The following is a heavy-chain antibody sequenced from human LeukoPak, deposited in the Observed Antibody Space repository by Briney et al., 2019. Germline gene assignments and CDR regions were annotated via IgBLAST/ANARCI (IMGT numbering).Heavy chain of an antibody. J-gene: IGHJ3*02. V-gene: IGHV4-59*01. CDR3: ARYTYYYDSSGYRRGAFDI. D-gene: IGHD3-22*01. CDR2: IYYSGST. Sequence: PSGTLSLTCTVSGGSISSYYWSWIRQPPGKGLEWIGYIYYSGSTNYNPSLKSRVTISVDTSKNQFSLKLSSVTAADTAVYYCARYTYYYDSSGYRRGAFDIWGQGTMVTVSS. CDR1: GGSISSYY.